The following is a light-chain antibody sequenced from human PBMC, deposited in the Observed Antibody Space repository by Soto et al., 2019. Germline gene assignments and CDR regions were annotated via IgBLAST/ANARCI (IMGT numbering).Light chain of an antibody. J-gene: IGLJ2*01. CDR2: EGS. CDR1: SSDVGGYDY. V-gene: IGLV2-8*01. Sequence: QSALPQPPSGSGAPGQSVTISCTGTSSDVGGYDYVSWYQRHPGKAPKLVMYEGSKRPSGVPDRFSGSKSGNTASLAVSGFQAYDEADYYRSSYAGTRASVLFCGGTKLT. CDR3: SSYAGTRASVL.